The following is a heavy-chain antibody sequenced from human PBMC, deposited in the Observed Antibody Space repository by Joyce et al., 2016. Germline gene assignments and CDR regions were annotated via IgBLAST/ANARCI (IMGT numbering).Heavy chain of an antibody. CDR3: ARGRTLLD. Sequence: QVQLVQSGAEVAKPGASVRVSCKASGYTFTNNDIHWVRQAPGQGLEWMGGVSGGSGDSKYSQNFQGRLTFTRDTSATTAYMELSSLGIEDTAHYYCARGRTLLDWGQGTLVIVSS. J-gene: IGHJ4*02. CDR2: VSGGSGDS. D-gene: IGHD2-15*01. V-gene: IGHV1-3*01. CDR1: GYTFTNND.